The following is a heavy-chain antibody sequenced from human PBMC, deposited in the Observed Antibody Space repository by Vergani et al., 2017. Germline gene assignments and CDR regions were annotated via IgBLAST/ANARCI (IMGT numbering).Heavy chain of an antibody. J-gene: IGHJ6*02. CDR1: GGSISSSNW. Sequence: QVQLQESGPGLVKPSGTLSLTCAVSGGSISSSNWWSWVRQPPGKGLEWIGEIYHSGSTSYNPSLKSRVTISVDKSKNQFSLKLSSVTAADTAVYYCARLYCSSTSCYRRPYYYGMDVWGQGTTVTVSS. D-gene: IGHD2-2*01. CDR3: ARLYCSSTSCYRRPYYYGMDV. V-gene: IGHV4-4*02. CDR2: IYHSGST.